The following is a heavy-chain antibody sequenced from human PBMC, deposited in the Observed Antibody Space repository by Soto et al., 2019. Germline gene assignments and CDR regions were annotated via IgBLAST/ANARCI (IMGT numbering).Heavy chain of an antibody. V-gene: IGHV3-11*01. CDR2: ISSSGSTI. CDR1: GFTFSDYY. D-gene: IGHD5-12*01. Sequence: GGSLRLSCAASGFTFSDYYTSWIRQAPGKGLEWVSYISSSGSTIYYADSVKGRFTISRDNAKNSLYLQMNSLRAEDTAVYYCARDKDGATHPFDYWGQGTLVTVSS. J-gene: IGHJ4*02. CDR3: ARDKDGATHPFDY.